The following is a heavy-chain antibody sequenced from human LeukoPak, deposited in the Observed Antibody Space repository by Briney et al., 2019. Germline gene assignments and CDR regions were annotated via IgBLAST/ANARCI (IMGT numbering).Heavy chain of an antibody. CDR1: GGSISNYH. Sequence: SETLSLTWTGSGGSISNYHWSWIQQPPGKGLEWIGYIYYSGSTNYNPSLKSRVTISVDTSKNQFSLKLSSVTAADTAVYYCARYGSGCYSFGMDVWGQGTTVSVS. CDR2: IYYSGST. D-gene: IGHD3-10*01. CDR3: ARYGSGCYSFGMDV. V-gene: IGHV4-59*08. J-gene: IGHJ6*02.